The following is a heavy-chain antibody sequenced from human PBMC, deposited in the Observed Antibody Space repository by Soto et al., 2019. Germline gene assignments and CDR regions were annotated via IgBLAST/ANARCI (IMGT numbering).Heavy chain of an antibody. CDR1: GFTVNSNH. J-gene: IGHJ4*02. Sequence: GGSLRLSCAASGFTVNSNHMTWVRQAPGKGLEWVSVIYSGGTTDYADSVKGRFTISRDTSKNTLSLQMNSLRAEDTAVYYCARGFNYGYFDYWGQGTLVTVSS. V-gene: IGHV3-53*01. D-gene: IGHD5-18*01. CDR3: ARGFNYGYFDY. CDR2: IYSGGTT.